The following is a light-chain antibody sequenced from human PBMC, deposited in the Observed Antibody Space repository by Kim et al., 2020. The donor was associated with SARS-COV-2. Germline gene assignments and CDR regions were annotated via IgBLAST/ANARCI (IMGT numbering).Light chain of an antibody. V-gene: IGLV3-1*01. J-gene: IGLJ3*02. CDR1: KLGDKY. CDR3: QAWDSSTGRV. Sequence: VSPGQTASITCSGGKLGDKYACWYQQKPGQSPVLVIYQDSTRPSGIPERFSGSNSGNTATLTIRGTQAMDEADYYCQAWDSSTGRVFGGGTKLTVL. CDR2: QDS.